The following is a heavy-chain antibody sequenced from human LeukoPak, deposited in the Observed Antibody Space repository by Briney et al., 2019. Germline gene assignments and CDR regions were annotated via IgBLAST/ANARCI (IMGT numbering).Heavy chain of an antibody. CDR1: GFTFSSYG. D-gene: IGHD6-13*01. J-gene: IGHJ4*02. CDR3: AKAIRIYSSSWLTFDY. CDR2: IRYDGSNK. V-gene: IGHV3-30*02. Sequence: GGSLRLSCAASGFTFSSYGMHWVRQAPGKGLEWVAFIRYDGSNKYYADSVKGRFTISRDNSKNTLYLQMNSLRAEDTAVYYCAKAIRIYSSSWLTFDYWGQGTLVTVSS.